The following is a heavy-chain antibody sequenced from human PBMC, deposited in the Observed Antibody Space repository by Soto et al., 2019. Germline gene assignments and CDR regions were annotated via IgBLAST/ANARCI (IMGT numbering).Heavy chain of an antibody. J-gene: IGHJ4*02. V-gene: IGHV3-48*02. D-gene: IGHD6-19*01. Sequence: EVQLVESGGGLVQPGGSLRLTCAASGFPFSIYSMNWVRQAPGKGLEWSSYINSDTNPINYADSVKGRFTHSRDNAQYLEYLQMNCLSDEVTAVYFCARAVEGHFDYGGQGTVVAV. CDR1: GFPFSIYS. CDR2: INSDTNPI. CDR3: ARAVEGHFDY.